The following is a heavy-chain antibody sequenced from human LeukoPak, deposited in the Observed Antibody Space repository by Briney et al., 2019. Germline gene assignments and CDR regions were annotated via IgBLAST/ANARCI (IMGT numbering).Heavy chain of an antibody. CDR1: GFTFSSYE. Sequence: PGGSLRLSCAASGFTFSSYEMNWVRQAPGKGLEWVSYISSSGSTIYYADSVKGRFTISRDNAKNSLYLQMNSLRAEDTAVYYCAKEAVLSPYDYWGQGTLVTVSS. V-gene: IGHV3-48*03. D-gene: IGHD3-10*01. J-gene: IGHJ4*02. CDR2: ISSSGSTI. CDR3: AKEAVLSPYDY.